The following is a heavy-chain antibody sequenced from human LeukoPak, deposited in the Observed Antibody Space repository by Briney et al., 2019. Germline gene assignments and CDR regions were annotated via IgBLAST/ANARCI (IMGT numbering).Heavy chain of an antibody. J-gene: IGHJ6*03. Sequence: ASVKVSCTASGYTFTSYDINWVRQATGQGLEWMGWMNPNSGNTGYAQKFQGRVTMTRNTSISTAYMELSSLRSEDTAVYYCARANLDYYGSGYYYMDVWGKGTTVTVSS. CDR3: ARANLDYYGSGYYYMDV. CDR1: GYTFTSYD. D-gene: IGHD3-10*01. V-gene: IGHV1-8*01. CDR2: MNPNSGNT.